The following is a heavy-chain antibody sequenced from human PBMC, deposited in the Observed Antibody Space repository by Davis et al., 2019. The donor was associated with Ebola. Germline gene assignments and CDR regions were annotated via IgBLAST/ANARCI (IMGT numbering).Heavy chain of an antibody. CDR2: MNPKTGDT. Sequence: ASVKVSCKASGYTFTIYDINWVRQATGQGLEWMGWMNPKTGDTGFAQKFQGRLTMTRDTSINTAYMELSSLRSEDTAVYYSARDLHYGRNHWGQGTLVSVSS. CDR3: ARDLHYGRNH. J-gene: IGHJ5*02. D-gene: IGHD4-17*01. V-gene: IGHV1-8*01. CDR1: GYTFTIYD.